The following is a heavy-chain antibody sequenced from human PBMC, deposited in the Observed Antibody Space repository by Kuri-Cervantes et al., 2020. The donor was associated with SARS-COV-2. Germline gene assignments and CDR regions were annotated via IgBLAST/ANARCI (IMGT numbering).Heavy chain of an antibody. Sequence: ASVKVSCKASGYTFTGYYMHWVRQAPGQGLEWMGRINPNSGGTNYAQKFQGRVTMTRDTSISTAYMELSRLRSDDTAVYYCARRTFRDSSGYGEYFRHWGQGTLVTVSS. V-gene: IGHV1-2*06. J-gene: IGHJ1*01. CDR1: GYTFTGYY. CDR2: INPNSGGT. CDR3: ARRTFRDSSGYGEYFRH. D-gene: IGHD3-22*01.